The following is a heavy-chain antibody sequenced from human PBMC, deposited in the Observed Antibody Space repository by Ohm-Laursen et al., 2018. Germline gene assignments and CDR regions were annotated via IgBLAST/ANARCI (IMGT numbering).Heavy chain of an antibody. CDR3: SSGRDGWKN. CDR1: GFTFSNYW. D-gene: IGHD5-24*01. J-gene: IGHJ4*02. CDR2: TNPDGSVK. V-gene: IGHV3-7*01. Sequence: SLRLSCSASGFTFSNYWMSWVRQAPGKGLEWVANTNPDGSVKYSVDSVKGRFTISRDNAKNSLYLQMNSLRAEDTAVYYCSSGRDGWKNWGQGTLVTVSS.